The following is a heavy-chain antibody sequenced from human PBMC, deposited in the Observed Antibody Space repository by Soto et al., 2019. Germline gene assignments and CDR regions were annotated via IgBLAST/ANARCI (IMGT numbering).Heavy chain of an antibody. Sequence: VGSLRLSCGASGFTFSTYGMHWVRQAPGKGLEWVAALSHDESNKFYADSVKGRFTISRDNSKNTLYLEMFSLRAEDTAVYYCVKEGRGSSTSCSRCYGLDVWGQGTTVTVSS. D-gene: IGHD2-2*01. CDR3: VKEGRGSSTSCSRCYGLDV. CDR2: LSHDESNK. CDR1: GFTFSTYG. V-gene: IGHV3-30*18. J-gene: IGHJ6*02.